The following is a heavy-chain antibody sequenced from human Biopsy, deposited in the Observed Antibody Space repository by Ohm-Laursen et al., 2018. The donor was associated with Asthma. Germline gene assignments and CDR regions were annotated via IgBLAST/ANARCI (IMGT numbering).Heavy chain of an antibody. CDR1: GYNFISFA. D-gene: IGHD3-9*01. Sequence: ASVKVSCKASGYNFISFAIHWVRQAPGQRLEWMGWVNTGNGDTKYSQKFQGKVTITRDTSASTAYMELRSLRSEDTATYYCARTYYDFLTGQVKDVFGAWGQGTMVTVSS. CDR3: ARTYYDFLTGQVKDVFGA. V-gene: IGHV1-3*04. J-gene: IGHJ3*01. CDR2: VNTGNGDT.